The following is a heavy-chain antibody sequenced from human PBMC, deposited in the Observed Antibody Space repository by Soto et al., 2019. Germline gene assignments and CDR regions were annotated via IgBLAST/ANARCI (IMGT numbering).Heavy chain of an antibody. CDR3: ARDPGGWSARSYVDY. CDR1: GFTFSSFG. CDR2: IWYDGSNK. D-gene: IGHD6-19*01. Sequence: QVQLVESGGGVVQPGRSLRLSCVASGFTFSSFGMHWVRQVPGKGLQWVADIWYDGSNKYYADSVKGRFTISRDNSKNTLYLQMNSLRAEDTAVYYCARDPGGWSARSYVDYWGEGTLVTVSS. J-gene: IGHJ4*02. V-gene: IGHV3-33*01.